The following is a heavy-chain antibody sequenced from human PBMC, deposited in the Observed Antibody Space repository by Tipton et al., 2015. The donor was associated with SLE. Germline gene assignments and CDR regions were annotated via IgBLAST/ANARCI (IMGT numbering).Heavy chain of an antibody. CDR2: ITQSGVT. Sequence: TLSLTCAVSGGSFSGYYWYWVRQPPEQGLEWIGEITQSGVTNYNPSLKSRVTMSLDTSKNQFSLKLTSVTAADTAVYYCARVDRNVFDPFDYWGQGTLVTVSS. CDR1: GGSFSGYY. CDR3: ARVDRNVFDPFDY. D-gene: IGHD5/OR15-5a*01. J-gene: IGHJ4*02. V-gene: IGHV4-34*01.